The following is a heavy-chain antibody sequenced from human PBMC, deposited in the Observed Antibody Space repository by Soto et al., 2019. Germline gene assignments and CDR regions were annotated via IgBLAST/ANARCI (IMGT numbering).Heavy chain of an antibody. CDR1: GGTFSSYT. CDR3: ARSSGSTYYGMDV. J-gene: IGHJ6*02. Sequence: QVQLVQSGAEVKKPGSSVKVSCKASGGTFSSYTISWVRQAPGQGLEWMGRIIPILGIANYAQKFQGRVTITADKFTSTAYMELSSLRSEDTAVYYCARSSGSTYYGMDVWGQGTTVTVSS. CDR2: IIPILGIA. V-gene: IGHV1-69*02.